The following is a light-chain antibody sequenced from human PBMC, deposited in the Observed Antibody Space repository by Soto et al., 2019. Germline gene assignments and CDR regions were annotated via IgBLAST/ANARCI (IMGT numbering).Light chain of an antibody. CDR1: SSNIGNNY. J-gene: IGLJ1*01. CDR2: DNN. V-gene: IGLV1-51*01. Sequence: QSVLTQPPSVSAAPGQKVTISCSGSSSNIGNNYVSWYQQLPGTAPKLLIYDNNKRPSGIPDRFSGPKSGTSATLGITGLQTGDEADYYCGTWDSSLSAFYVFGTGTKLTVL. CDR3: GTWDSSLSAFYV.